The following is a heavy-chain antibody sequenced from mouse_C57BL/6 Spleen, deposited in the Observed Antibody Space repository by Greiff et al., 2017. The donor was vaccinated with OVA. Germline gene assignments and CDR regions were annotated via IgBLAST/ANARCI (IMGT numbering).Heavy chain of an antibody. Sequence: QVQLKQSGAELARPGASVKLSCKASVYTFTSYGISWVKQRTGQGLEWIGEIYPRSGNTYYNEKFKGKATLTADKSSSTAYMELRSLTSEDSAVYFCARSTTVVATEYFDVWGTGTTVTVSS. CDR1: VYTFTSYG. V-gene: IGHV1-81*01. J-gene: IGHJ1*03. CDR3: ARSTTVVATEYFDV. CDR2: IYPRSGNT. D-gene: IGHD1-1*01.